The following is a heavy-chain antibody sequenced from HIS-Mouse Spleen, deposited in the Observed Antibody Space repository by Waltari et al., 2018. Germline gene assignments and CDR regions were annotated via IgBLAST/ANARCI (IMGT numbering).Heavy chain of an antibody. CDR1: GYTFTGYY. Sequence: QVQLVQSGAEVKKPGASVKVSCKASGYTFTGYYMPWVRQAPGQGLEWMGWINPNSGGTNYAQKFQGRVTMTRDTSISTAYMELSRLRSDDTAVYYCARVARQLTTYWYFDLWGRGTLVTVSS. J-gene: IGHJ2*01. D-gene: IGHD6-13*01. CDR3: ARVARQLTTYWYFDL. CDR2: INPNSGGT. V-gene: IGHV1-2*02.